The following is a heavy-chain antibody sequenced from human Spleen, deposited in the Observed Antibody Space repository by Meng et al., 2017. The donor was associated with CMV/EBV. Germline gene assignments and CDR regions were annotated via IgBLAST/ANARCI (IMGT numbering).Heavy chain of an antibody. CDR1: GGSFSDYY. D-gene: IGHD2-2*01. CDR3: ARGGYCSSTSCYGAPDY. Sequence: SETLSLTCAVHGGSFSDYYCSWIRQTPGKGLEWIGEISHRGGTNYNPSLKSRVSISENTSNTQFSLKLTSVTAADTAVYYCARGGYCSSTSCYGAPDYWGQGTLVTVSS. V-gene: IGHV4-34*01. J-gene: IGHJ4*02. CDR2: ISHRGGT.